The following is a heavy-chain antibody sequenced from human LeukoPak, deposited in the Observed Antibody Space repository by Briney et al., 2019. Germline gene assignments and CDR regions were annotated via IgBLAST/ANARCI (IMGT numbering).Heavy chain of an antibody. J-gene: IGHJ6*03. Sequence: SETLSLTCAVYGGTFSGYYWSWIRQSPGKGLEWLGEINHSGTTNYNPSLRGRATIAVDPSKNQFSLRLRSLTAAETAIYYCARERAVAEYYYYLDVWGKGTTVIVSS. D-gene: IGHD6-19*01. CDR1: GGTFSGYY. CDR2: INHSGTT. CDR3: ARERAVAEYYYYLDV. V-gene: IGHV4-34*01.